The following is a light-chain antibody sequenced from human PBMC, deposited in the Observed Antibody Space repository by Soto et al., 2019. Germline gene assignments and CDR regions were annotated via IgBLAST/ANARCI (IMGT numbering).Light chain of an antibody. Sequence: SLATLCVSPGERATLSCRASQSVSSHLAWYQQKPGQAPRLLIYGASTRATGIPARFSGSGSGTEFTLTISGLQSQDFAVYYCQQYSYWPPITFGQVTRMEIK. V-gene: IGKV3-15*01. CDR2: GAS. CDR1: QSVSSH. CDR3: QQYSYWPPIT. J-gene: IGKJ5*01.